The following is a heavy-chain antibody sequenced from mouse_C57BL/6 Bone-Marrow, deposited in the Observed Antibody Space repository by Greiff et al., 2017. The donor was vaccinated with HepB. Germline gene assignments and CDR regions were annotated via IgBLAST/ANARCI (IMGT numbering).Heavy chain of an antibody. CDR3: ARGIHYGSSYVWYFDV. CDR2: ISYDGSN. V-gene: IGHV3-6*01. D-gene: IGHD1-1*01. Sequence: EVQLQQSGPGLVKPSQSLSLTCSVTGYSITSGYYWNWIRQFPGNKLEWMGYISYDGSNNYNPSLKNRISITRDTSKNQFFLTLNSVTTEDTATYYCARGIHYGSSYVWYFDVWGTGTTVTVSS. CDR1: GYSITSGYY. J-gene: IGHJ1*03.